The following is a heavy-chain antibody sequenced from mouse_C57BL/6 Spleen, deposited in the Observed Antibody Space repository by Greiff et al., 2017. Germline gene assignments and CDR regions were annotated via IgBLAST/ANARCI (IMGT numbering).Heavy chain of an antibody. CDR3: ARDLRRGFDY. Sequence: DVKLQESGPGLVKPSQSLSLTCSVTGYSITSGYYWNWIRQFPGNKLEWMGYISYDGSNNYNPSLKNRISITRDTSKNQFFLKLNSVTTEDTATYYCARDLRRGFDYWGQGTTLTVSS. V-gene: IGHV3-6*01. CDR2: ISYDGSN. D-gene: IGHD2-12*01. J-gene: IGHJ2*01. CDR1: GYSITSGYY.